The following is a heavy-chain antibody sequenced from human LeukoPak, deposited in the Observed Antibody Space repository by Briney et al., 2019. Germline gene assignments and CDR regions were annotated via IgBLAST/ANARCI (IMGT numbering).Heavy chain of an antibody. CDR3: AKDKVTQQLAGGWFDP. CDR2: IRYDGSNK. J-gene: IGHJ5*02. D-gene: IGHD6-13*01. CDR1: GFTFSSYG. V-gene: IGHV3-30*02. Sequence: PGGSLRLSCAASGFTFSSYGMHWVRQAPGKGLEWVAFIRYDGSNKYYADSVKGRFTISRDNSKNTLYLQMNSLRAEDTAVYYCAKDKVTQQLAGGWFDPWGQETLVTVSS.